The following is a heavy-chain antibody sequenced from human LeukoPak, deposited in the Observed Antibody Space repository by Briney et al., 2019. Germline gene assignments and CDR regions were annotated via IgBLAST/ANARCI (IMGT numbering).Heavy chain of an antibody. CDR3: ARDRNKAATDY. D-gene: IGHD1-26*01. Sequence: PGGSLRLSCAASGFTFSTSWMSWVRQAPGKGLEWVANIGQDGSEKNHVDSVKGRFTISRDNAKNSLFLQMNSLRVEDTALYYCARDRNKAATDYWGQGTLVTLSS. CDR2: IGQDGSEK. J-gene: IGHJ4*02. CDR1: GFTFSTSW. V-gene: IGHV3-7*01.